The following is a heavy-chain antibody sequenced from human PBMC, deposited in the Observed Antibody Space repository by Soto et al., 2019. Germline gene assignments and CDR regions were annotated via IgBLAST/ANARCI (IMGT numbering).Heavy chain of an antibody. CDR1: GFTFSNAW. CDR2: IKSKTDGGTT. V-gene: IGHV3-15*01. J-gene: IGHJ6*02. D-gene: IGHD3-9*01. Sequence: EVQLVESGGGLVKPGGSLRLSCAASGFTFSNAWMSWVRQAPGKGLEWVGRIKSKTDGGTTDYAAPMKGRFTISRDDSKNTLYPQMNSLKTEDTAVYYCTRPTPLDILTGYSPIRYYYYGMDVWGQGTTVTVSS. CDR3: TRPTPLDILTGYSPIRYYYYGMDV.